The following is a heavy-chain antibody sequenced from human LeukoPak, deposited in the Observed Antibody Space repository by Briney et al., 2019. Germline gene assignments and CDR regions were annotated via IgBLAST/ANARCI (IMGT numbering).Heavy chain of an antibody. CDR3: ARGSYYGSGSSPHVTDY. CDR1: GYTFTSYY. D-gene: IGHD3-10*01. J-gene: IGHJ4*02. CDR2: INPSGGST. V-gene: IGHV1-46*01. Sequence: GASVKVSCKASGYTFTSYYMHWVRQAPGQGLEWMGIINPSGGSTSYAQKFQGRVTMTRDTSTSTVYMELSSLRSEDTAVYYCARGSYYGSGSSPHVTDYWGQGTLVTVSS.